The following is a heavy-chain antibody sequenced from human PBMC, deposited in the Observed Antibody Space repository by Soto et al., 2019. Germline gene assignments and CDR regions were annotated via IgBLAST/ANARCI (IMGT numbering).Heavy chain of an antibody. CDR1: GGSFSGYY. CDR3: ARVVKVAITIFGVVSHWYFDL. CDR2: INHSGST. Sequence: SETLSLTCAVYGGSFSGYYWSWIRQPPGKGLEWIGEINHSGSTNYNPSLKSRVTISVDTSKNQFSLKLSSVTAADTALYYCARVVKVAITIFGVVSHWYFDLWGRGTLVTVSS. D-gene: IGHD3-3*01. J-gene: IGHJ2*01. V-gene: IGHV4-34*01.